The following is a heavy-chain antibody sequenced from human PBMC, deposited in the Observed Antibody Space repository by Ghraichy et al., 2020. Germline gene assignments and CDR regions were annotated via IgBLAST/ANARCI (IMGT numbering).Heavy chain of an antibody. CDR3: AKSHSGYDSYPGGADDY. CDR2: ISYDGSNK. J-gene: IGHJ4*02. D-gene: IGHD5-12*01. V-gene: IGHV3-30*18. Sequence: GGSLRLSCAASGFTFSSYGMHWVRQAPGKGLEWVAVISYDGSNKYYADSVKGRFTISRDNSKNTLYLQMNSLRAEDTAVYYCAKSHSGYDSYPGGADDYWGQGTLVTVSS. CDR1: GFTFSSYG.